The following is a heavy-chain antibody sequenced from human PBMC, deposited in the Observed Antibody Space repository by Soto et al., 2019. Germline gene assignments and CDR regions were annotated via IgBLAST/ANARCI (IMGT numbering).Heavy chain of an antibody. CDR3: ARDTGNSFDY. Sequence: HVQRVQSGGELKKPGASVKVSCNTSGYTFNTYFITWVRQAPGQGLEWMGWISPHNGNTNYAEKFQGRVTMTADTITKTAYMELRNLRIYDTAVYYCARDTGNSFDYWGQGTPVTVSS. J-gene: IGHJ4*02. CDR1: GYTFNTYF. V-gene: IGHV1-18*01. CDR2: ISPHNGNT.